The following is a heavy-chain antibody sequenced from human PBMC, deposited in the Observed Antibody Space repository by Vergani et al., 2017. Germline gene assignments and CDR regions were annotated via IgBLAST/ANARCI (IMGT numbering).Heavy chain of an antibody. CDR2: VSHSGDT. V-gene: IGHV4-59*04. J-gene: IGHJ5*02. Sequence: QVRLQESGPGLVKPSETLSLTCSVSGSSMSGYYWSWIRQPPGKGLEWISSVSHSGDTYFNPSLKGRVSISMDTSKNYFFLTLSSVTAADTAMYYCARRSSSYYFDIWGQGVLITVSS. CDR1: GSSMSGYY. CDR3: ARRSSSYYFDI. D-gene: IGHD3-22*01.